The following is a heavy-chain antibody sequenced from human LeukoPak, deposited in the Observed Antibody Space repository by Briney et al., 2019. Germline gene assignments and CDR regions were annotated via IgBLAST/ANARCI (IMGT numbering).Heavy chain of an antibody. CDR3: AREGSSYAYGMDV. V-gene: IGHV3-48*03. Sequence: GGSLRLSCAASGFTFSSYEMNWVRQAPGKGLEWVSYISSSGSTIYYADSVKGRFTISRDNTKNSLYLQMNSLRAEDTAVYYCAREGSSYAYGMDVWGQGTTVTVSS. CDR1: GFTFSSYE. J-gene: IGHJ6*02. D-gene: IGHD3-16*01. CDR2: ISSSGSTI.